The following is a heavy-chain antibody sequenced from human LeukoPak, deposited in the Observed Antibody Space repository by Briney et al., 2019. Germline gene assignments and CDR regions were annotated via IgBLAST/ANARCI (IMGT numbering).Heavy chain of an antibody. V-gene: IGHV3-66*01. CDR2: VSSAGST. Sequence: PGGSLRLSCAASGFAVSSHYMSWVRQALGKGLEWVSLVSSAGSTYYADSVKGRFTISRDNSKNTLYLQMNSLRAEDTAVYYCASDRNTNAWYYYWGQGTLVTVSS. J-gene: IGHJ4*02. CDR1: GFAVSSHY. CDR3: ASDRNTNAWYYY. D-gene: IGHD6-19*01.